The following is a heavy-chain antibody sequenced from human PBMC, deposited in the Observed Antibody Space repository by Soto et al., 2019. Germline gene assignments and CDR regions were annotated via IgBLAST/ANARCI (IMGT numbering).Heavy chain of an antibody. CDR1: GLAVTSNY. CDR3: ARVDTYDYYYSMDV. J-gene: IGHJ6*02. V-gene: IGHV3-53*02. D-gene: IGHD5-18*01. Sequence: EVQLVETGGGLIQPGGSLSLSCAASGLAVTSNYMSWVRQAPGKGLEWVSIVYSSGTTYYADSVKGRFTFSSDKSKNTIYLQMRNLRAEDTAVYYCARVDTYDYYYSMDVWGQGTTVTVSS. CDR2: VYSSGTT.